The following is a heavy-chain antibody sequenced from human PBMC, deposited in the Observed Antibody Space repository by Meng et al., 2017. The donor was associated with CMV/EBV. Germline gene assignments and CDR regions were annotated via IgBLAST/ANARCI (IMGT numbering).Heavy chain of an antibody. V-gene: IGHV1-2*02. CDR2: INPNSGGT. J-gene: IGHJ5*02. Sequence: ASVQVSCQASVYTFTGYYMHWVRQAPGQGLEWMGWINPNSGGTNYAQKFQGRVTMTRDTSISTAYMELSRLRSDDTAVYYCARAPYNWNDVIANWFDPWGQGTLVTVSS. CDR1: VYTFTGYY. D-gene: IGHD1-1*01. CDR3: ARAPYNWNDVIANWFDP.